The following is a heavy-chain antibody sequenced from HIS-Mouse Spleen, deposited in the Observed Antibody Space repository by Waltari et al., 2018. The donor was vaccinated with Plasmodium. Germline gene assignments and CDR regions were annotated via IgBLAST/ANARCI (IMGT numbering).Heavy chain of an antibody. CDR1: GGSFSGYY. CDR2: INHSGST. Sequence: QVQLQQLGAGLLKPSETLSLTCAVYGGSFSGYYWSWIRQPPGKGLEWIGEINHSGSTNYNPSLKSRVTISVDTSKNQFSLKLSSVTAADTAVYYCARGRVLGTSSGYFDLWGRGTLVTVSS. D-gene: IGHD3-10*01. J-gene: IGHJ2*01. CDR3: ARGRVLGTSSGYFDL. V-gene: IGHV4-34*01.